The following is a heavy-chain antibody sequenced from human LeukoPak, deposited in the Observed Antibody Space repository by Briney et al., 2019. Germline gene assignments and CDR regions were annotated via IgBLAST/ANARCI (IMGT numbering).Heavy chain of an antibody. V-gene: IGHV3-21*01. Sequence: TGGSLRLSCAASGFTFSIYSMNWFRQAPGKGLEWVSFISGSSSYIFYADSVKGRFTISRDNAKNSLYLQINSLRAEDTAVYYCARVAVYGPARDALDIWGQGTMVIVSS. CDR2: ISGSSSYI. CDR1: GFTFSIYS. J-gene: IGHJ3*02. D-gene: IGHD3-10*01. CDR3: ARVAVYGPARDALDI.